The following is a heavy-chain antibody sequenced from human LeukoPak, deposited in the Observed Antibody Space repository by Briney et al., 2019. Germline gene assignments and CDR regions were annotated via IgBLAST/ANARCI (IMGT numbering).Heavy chain of an antibody. CDR3: ARGPDTGMDPTWVY. J-gene: IGHJ4*02. CDR2: INHSGST. V-gene: IGHV4-34*01. Sequence: SETLSLTCAVYGGSFSGYYWSWIRQPPGKGLEWIGEINHSGSTNYNPSLKSRVTISVDTSKNQFSLKLSSVTAADTAVYYCARGPDTGMDPTWVYWGQGTLVNVSS. CDR1: GGSFSGYY. D-gene: IGHD5-18*01.